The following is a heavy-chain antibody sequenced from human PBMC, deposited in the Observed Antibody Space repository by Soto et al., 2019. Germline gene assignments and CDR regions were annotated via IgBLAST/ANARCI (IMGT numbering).Heavy chain of an antibody. J-gene: IGHJ6*02. CDR1: GGSISSSSYY. CDR2: IYYSGST. V-gene: IGHV4-39*01. D-gene: IGHD3-3*02. CDR3: ARHLPLEYYYYYGMDV. Sequence: QLQLQESGPGLVKPSETLSLTCTVSGGSISSSSYYWGWIRQPPGKGLEWIGSIYYSGSTYYNPSLKSRVTISVDTSKNQFSLKLSSVTAADTAVYYCARHLPLEYYYYYGMDVWGQGTTVTVSS.